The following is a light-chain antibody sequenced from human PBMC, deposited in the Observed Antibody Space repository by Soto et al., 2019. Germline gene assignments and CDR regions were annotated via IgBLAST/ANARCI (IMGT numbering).Light chain of an antibody. CDR2: GAS. J-gene: IGKJ5*01. Sequence: EIVLTQSPGTLSLSPGERATLSCRASQSVSSSYLAWYQQKPGQAPRLLIYGASSRATGIPDRFSGSGSGTDFTLTISRLEPEDFAVYYCQQYGSSPLITLGQGTRLEIK. CDR3: QQYGSSPLIT. CDR1: QSVSSSY. V-gene: IGKV3-20*01.